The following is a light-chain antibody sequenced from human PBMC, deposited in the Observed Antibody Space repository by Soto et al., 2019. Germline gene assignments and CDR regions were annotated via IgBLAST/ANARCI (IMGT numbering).Light chain of an antibody. CDR3: QQYKDWPPRA. CDR2: GAS. V-gene: IGKV3-15*01. J-gene: IGKJ1*01. CDR1: QSVNSN. Sequence: EIVMTQSPATLSVSPGERAALSCRASQSVNSNLAWYQQKPGQAPRLLIYGASTRATATPARFSGSGSGTEFTLTISSLQSEDVAGYYCQQYKDWPPRAFGQGTKVEIK.